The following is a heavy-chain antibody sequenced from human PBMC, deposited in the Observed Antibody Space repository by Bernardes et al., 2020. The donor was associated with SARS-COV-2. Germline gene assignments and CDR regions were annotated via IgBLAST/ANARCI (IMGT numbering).Heavy chain of an antibody. V-gene: IGHV3-7*03. Sequence: GGSLRLSCAGSGFDFSDYWMTWVRQAPGKGLEWVANIKRDGSETYYVDSVKGRFTISRDNAKNLVFLQMNSLRAEDKAVFYCARSAGMDVWGQGTMVTVSS. J-gene: IGHJ6*02. CDR2: IKRDGSET. CDR3: ARSAGMDV. CDR1: GFDFSDYW.